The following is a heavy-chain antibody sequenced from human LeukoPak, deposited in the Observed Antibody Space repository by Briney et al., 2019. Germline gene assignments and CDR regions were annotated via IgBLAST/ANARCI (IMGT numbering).Heavy chain of an antibody. J-gene: IGHJ6*02. CDR1: RFTFSTYA. D-gene: IGHD3-10*01. CDR3: ARGEGILLWFGEGPCGMDV. Sequence: GGSLRLSCAASRFTFSTYAMHWVRQAPGEGLEWVALISSDGSNKFYADSVKGRFTISRDNSKNTLYLQMNSLRAEDTAVYYWARGEGILLWFGEGPCGMDVWGQGTTVTVSS. V-gene: IGHV3-30*04. CDR2: ISSDGSNK.